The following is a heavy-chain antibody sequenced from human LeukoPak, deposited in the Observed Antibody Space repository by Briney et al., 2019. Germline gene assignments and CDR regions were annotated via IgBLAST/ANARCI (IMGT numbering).Heavy chain of an antibody. J-gene: IGHJ4*02. D-gene: IGHD2-15*01. Sequence: PGGSLRLSCAAAGFPFSDRYMSWIRQAPGKGMEWVAFIRYDGSNKYYADSVKGRFTISRDNSKNTLYLQMNSLRAEDTAVYYCARDGRNFYAATKGYCSGGSCYHFDYWGQGTLVTVSS. V-gene: IGHV3-30*02. CDR2: IRYDGSNK. CDR1: GFPFSDRY. CDR3: ARDGRNFYAATKGYCSGGSCYHFDY.